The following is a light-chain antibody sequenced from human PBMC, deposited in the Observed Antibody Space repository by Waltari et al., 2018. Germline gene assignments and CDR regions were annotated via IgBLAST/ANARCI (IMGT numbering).Light chain of an antibody. V-gene: IGKV4-1*01. CDR1: QSVLYSSNNKHY. Sequence: DIVMTQSPDTLAVSLGDRATINCKSSQSVLYSSNNKHYLAWYQQKPGQPPKLLIYWASTRESWVPDRFSGSGSGTDFTLTISSLQAEDVAVYYCQQYYSTPLTFGGGTKVEIK. CDR2: WAS. J-gene: IGKJ4*01. CDR3: QQYYSTPLT.